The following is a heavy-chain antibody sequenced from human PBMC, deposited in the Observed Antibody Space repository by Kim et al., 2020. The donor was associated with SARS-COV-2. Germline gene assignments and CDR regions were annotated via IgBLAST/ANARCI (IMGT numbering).Heavy chain of an antibody. CDR1: GFTFSSYE. V-gene: IGHV3-48*03. CDR2: ISSTGSTI. CDR3: VRDYGIAVASDAFHI. D-gene: IGHD6-19*01. J-gene: IGHJ3*02. Sequence: GGSLRLSCAASGFTFSSYEMNWVRQAPGKGLEWVSYISSTGSTIYYTDSVKGRFTISRDNAKNSLYLQMDSLRAEDTAVYYCVRDYGIAVASDAFHIWGQGTLVTVSS.